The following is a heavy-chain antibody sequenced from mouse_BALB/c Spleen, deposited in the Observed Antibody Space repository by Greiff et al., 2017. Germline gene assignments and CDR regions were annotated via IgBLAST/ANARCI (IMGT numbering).Heavy chain of an antibody. V-gene: IGHV5-6*01. CDR3: ARQRYYYGSSVYFDY. J-gene: IGHJ2*01. Sequence: EVQGVESGGDLVKPGGSLKLSCAASGFTFSSYGMSWVRQTPDKRLEWVATISSGGSYTYYPDSVKGRFTISRDNAKNTLYLQMSSLKSEDTAMYYCARQRYYYGSSVYFDYWGQGTTLTVSS. CDR2: ISSGGSYT. CDR1: GFTFSSYG. D-gene: IGHD1-1*01.